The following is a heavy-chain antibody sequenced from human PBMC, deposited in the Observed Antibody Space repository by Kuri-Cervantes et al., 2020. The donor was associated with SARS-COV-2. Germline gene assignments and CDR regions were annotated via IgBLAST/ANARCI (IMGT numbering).Heavy chain of an antibody. Sequence: SETLSLTCAVYGGSFSGYYWSWIRQPPGKGLEWIGEINHSGSTNYNPSLKSRVTISVDTSKNQFSLKLSSVTAADTAVYYCARVPTQYDSSGYYAWYYYYGMDVWGQGTTVTVSS. CDR1: GGSFSGYY. J-gene: IGHJ6*02. CDR3: ARVPTQYDSSGYYAWYYYYGMDV. D-gene: IGHD3-22*01. V-gene: IGHV4-34*01. CDR2: INHSGST.